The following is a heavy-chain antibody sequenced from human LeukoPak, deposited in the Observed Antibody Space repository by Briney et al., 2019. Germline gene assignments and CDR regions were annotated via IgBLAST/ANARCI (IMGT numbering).Heavy chain of an antibody. D-gene: IGHD5-12*01. CDR1: GGSISSYY. J-gene: IGHJ6*02. V-gene: IGHV4-59*12. Sequence: SETLSLTCTVSGGSISSYYWSWIRQPPGKGLEWIGYIYYSGSTYYNPSLKSRVTISVDTSKNQFSPKLSSVTAADTAVYYCAREYSNYYYYGMDVWGQGTTVTVSS. CDR3: AREYSNYYYYGMDV. CDR2: IYYSGST.